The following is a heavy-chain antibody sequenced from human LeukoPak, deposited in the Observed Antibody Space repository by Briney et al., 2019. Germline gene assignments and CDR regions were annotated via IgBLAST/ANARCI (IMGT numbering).Heavy chain of an antibody. V-gene: IGHV4-30-4*08. D-gene: IGHD6-13*01. J-gene: IGHJ4*02. Sequence: PSETLSLTCTVSGGSISSGDYYWSWIRQPPGKGLEWIGYIYYSGSTYYNPSLKSRVTISVDTSKNQFSLKPSSVTAADTAVYYCARAIGLGSSDRYYFDYWGQGTLVTVSS. CDR3: ARAIGLGSSDRYYFDY. CDR2: IYYSGST. CDR1: GGSISSGDYY.